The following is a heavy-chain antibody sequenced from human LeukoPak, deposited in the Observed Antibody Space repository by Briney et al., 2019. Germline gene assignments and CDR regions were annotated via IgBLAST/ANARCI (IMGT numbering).Heavy chain of an antibody. D-gene: IGHD3-10*01. CDR3: ARGEQGGSGTVHFDF. V-gene: IGHV4-61*01. CDR2: IYYTGST. J-gene: IGHJ4*02. Sequence: SETLSLTCTVSGGFVSSISSYWSWIRQPPGKGLEWIGYIYYTGSTNYNPSLKSRVTISVDTSKSQFSLRLNSVTAADTAVFYCARGEQGGSGTVHFDFWGQGILVTVSS. CDR1: GGFVSSISSY.